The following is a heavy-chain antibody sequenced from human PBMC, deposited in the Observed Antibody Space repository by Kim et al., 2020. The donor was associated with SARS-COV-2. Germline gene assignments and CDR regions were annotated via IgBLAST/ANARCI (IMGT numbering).Heavy chain of an antibody. CDR1: RGSIINSRYY. D-gene: IGHD3-22*01. Sequence: SETLSLTCTVSRGSIINSRYYWDWIRQPPGKGLEWIGSISYSGSTYYNPSLKSRVTISVDTSKNQFSLNVNSVTAADTAVYYCARDWTASYYDSSGYSSEYYGMDVWGQGTTVTVSS. CDR2: ISYSGST. V-gene: IGHV4-39*07. CDR3: ARDWTASYYDSSGYSSEYYGMDV. J-gene: IGHJ6*02.